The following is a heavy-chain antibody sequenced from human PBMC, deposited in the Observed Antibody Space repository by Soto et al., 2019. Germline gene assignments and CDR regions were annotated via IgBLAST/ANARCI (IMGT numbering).Heavy chain of an antibody. V-gene: IGHV4-59*01. J-gene: IGHJ3*01. Sequence: SATLSLTCTVSVGSISSYYWSSIRQPPGKGLEWIGYFYYGGSTNYNPSLKSRVTISIDTSKNQFSLNLFSVTAADTAVYYCAGGFSSVVFDVWGQGTMVTVSS. CDR2: FYYGGST. D-gene: IGHD6-19*01. CDR3: AGGFSSVVFDV. CDR1: VGSISSYY.